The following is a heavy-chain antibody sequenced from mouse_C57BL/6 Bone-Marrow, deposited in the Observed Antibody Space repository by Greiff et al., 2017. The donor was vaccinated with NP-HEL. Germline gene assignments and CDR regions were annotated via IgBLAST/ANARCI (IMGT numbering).Heavy chain of an antibody. CDR3: ARWRSYYFDY. Sequence: VQLQQPGAELVKPGASVKLSCKASGYTFTSYWMQWVKQRPGQGLEWIGEIDPSDSYTNYNQKFKGKATLTVDTSSSTAYMQLSSLTSEDSAVYYCARWRSYYFDYWGQGTTLTVSS. V-gene: IGHV1-50*01. J-gene: IGHJ2*01. CDR1: GYTFTSYW. CDR2: IDPSDSYT.